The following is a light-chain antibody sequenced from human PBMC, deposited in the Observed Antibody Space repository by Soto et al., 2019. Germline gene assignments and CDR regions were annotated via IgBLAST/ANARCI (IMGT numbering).Light chain of an antibody. CDR2: DAS. CDR3: QQRSNWPLT. CDR1: QSVYTY. Sequence: EIVLTQSPATLSLFPGERATLSCRASQSVYTYLAWYQQKPGQAPWLLIYDASNRATGIPARFSGSGSGTDFSLTISSLEPEDLAVYYCQQRSNWPLTFGGGTKVEIK. V-gene: IGKV3-11*01. J-gene: IGKJ4*01.